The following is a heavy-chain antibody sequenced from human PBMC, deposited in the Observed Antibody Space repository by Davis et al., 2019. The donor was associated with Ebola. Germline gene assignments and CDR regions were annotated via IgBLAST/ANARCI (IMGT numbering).Heavy chain of an antibody. CDR3: ARRARYCSGGSCYGLDV. CDR2: IYYSGST. CDR1: GGSISSSSYY. D-gene: IGHD2-15*01. V-gene: IGHV4-39*01. J-gene: IGHJ6*02. Sequence: SETLSLTCTVSGGSISSSSYYWGWIRQPPGKGLEWIGSIYYSGSTYYNPSLKSRVTISVDTSKNQFSLKLSSVTAADTAVYYCARRARYCSGGSCYGLDVWGQGTTVTVSS.